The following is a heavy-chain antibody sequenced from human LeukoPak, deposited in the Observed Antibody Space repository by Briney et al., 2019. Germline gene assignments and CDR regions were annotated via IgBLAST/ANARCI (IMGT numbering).Heavy chain of an antibody. D-gene: IGHD6-19*01. Sequence: ASVKVSCKTSGYTFTSYGISWVRQAPGRGLEWMGWISTSKGYTIYAEKVQGRATMTTDTSTNTAYMELRSLKSDDTAVYYCARKSGWATLDYWGQGTLVTVS. J-gene: IGHJ4*02. CDR3: ARKSGWATLDY. CDR1: GYTFTSYG. V-gene: IGHV1-18*04. CDR2: ISTSKGYT.